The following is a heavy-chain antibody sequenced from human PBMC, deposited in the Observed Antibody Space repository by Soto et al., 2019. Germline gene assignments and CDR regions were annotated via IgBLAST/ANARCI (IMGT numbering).Heavy chain of an antibody. J-gene: IGHJ4*02. CDR3: ARSPIRRGKAVAGREFDY. CDR2: IYYSGRT. D-gene: IGHD6-19*01. CDR1: GGSISSSGQY. Sequence: PSETLSLTCTVSGGSISSSGQYWGWIRQPPGKGLEWIGSIYYSGRTYYNPSLKSRVSISVDTSQNQCSLRLSSVTAADTAMYYCARSPIRRGKAVAGREFDYWGQGTLVTVSS. V-gene: IGHV4-39*01.